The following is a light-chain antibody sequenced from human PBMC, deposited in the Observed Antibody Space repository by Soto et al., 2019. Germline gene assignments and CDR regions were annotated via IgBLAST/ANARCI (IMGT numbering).Light chain of an antibody. CDR3: QQSDSTPRT. V-gene: IGKV1-39*01. CDR1: QSISSY. Sequence: DIQMTQSPSSLSASVGDRVTITCRASQSISSYLNWYQQKPGKAPKLLMYAASSLQSGVPSRFSGSGSGTDFTLTFSSLQPEDFATYYFQQSDSTPRTFGQGTKVEIK. J-gene: IGKJ1*01. CDR2: AAS.